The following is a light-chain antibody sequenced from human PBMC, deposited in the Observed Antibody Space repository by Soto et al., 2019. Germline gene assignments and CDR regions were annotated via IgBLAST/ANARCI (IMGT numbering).Light chain of an antibody. J-gene: IGKJ5*01. CDR3: MQATQSRT. CDR2: QVS. V-gene: IGKV2-24*01. CDR1: QSLVYSDGNSY. Sequence: DIVLTQTPLSSPVTLGQPASISCRSSQSLVYSDGNSYLSWLQQRPGQPLRLLIYQVSERFSGVQPRFSGSGAGTDVTLKISRVEPEDVGVYYCMQATQSRTFGQGTRLEIK.